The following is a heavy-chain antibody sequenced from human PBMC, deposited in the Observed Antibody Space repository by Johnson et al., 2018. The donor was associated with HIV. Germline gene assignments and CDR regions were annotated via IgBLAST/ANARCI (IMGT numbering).Heavy chain of an antibody. J-gene: IGHJ3*02. D-gene: IGHD5-24*01. CDR3: ATREEQHLAFDI. CDR2: IRFDGSIE. V-gene: IGHV3-30*02. Sequence: QVQLVESGGGVVQPGGSLRLSCEASGFTFSNYAMNWVRQAPGKGLEWVAFIRFDGSIEHQRDSVKGRFSISRDNSKNTLYLQMNSLRAEDTAVYYCATREEQHLAFDIWGQGTMVTVSS. CDR1: GFTFSNYA.